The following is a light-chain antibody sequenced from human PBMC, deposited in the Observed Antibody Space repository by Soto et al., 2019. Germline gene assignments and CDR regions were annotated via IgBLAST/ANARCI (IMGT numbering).Light chain of an antibody. V-gene: IGKV3-15*01. J-gene: IGKJ1*01. CDR1: QSVTSN. CDR2: GAT. CDR3: QQYNEWAQET. Sequence: EIVMTQSPATVSVSPGERVTLSCRASQSVTSNLAWYQQKPGQAPRLIVYGATTRATGIPARFSGSGSGTEFTLTISSLQSEDFAVYYCQQYNEWAQETLGQGTKVDIK.